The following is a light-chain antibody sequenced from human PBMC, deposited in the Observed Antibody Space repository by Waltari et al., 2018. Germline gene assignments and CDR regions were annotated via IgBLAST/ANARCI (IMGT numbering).Light chain of an antibody. CDR1: SGHSTNI. CDR2: VKSDGSH. CDR3: QTGGHGTWV. Sequence: QLVLTQSPSASASLGASVKLTCTLSSGHSTNIIAWLQQQPEKGPRFLMNVKSDGSHNKGVGIPDRFSGSSSGAERSLTISSLQSEDEADYYCQTGGHGTWVFGGGTRLTVL. J-gene: IGLJ3*02. V-gene: IGLV4-69*01.